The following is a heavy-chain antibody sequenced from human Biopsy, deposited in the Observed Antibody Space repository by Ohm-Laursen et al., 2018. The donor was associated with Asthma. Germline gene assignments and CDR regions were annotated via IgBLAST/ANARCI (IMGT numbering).Heavy chain of an antibody. J-gene: IGHJ5*02. CDR3: ARATSTWSQSGPHFFDH. D-gene: IGHD6-13*01. CDR2: VHSSGST. CDR1: PGSINDYY. Sequence: GTLSLTWVVSPGSINDYYWNWIRQFPGKGLEWIGYVHSSGSTRFNPSLKSRVTVSVDTSVDQVSLKLSSVSAADTAIYYCARATSTWSQSGPHFFDHWGPGTLVTVSS. V-gene: IGHV4-59*01.